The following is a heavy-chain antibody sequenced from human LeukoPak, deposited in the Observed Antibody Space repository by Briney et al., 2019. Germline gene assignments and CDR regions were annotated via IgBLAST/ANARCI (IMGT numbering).Heavy chain of an antibody. CDR3: AKSRCSSTSCPRTFDY. D-gene: IGHD2-2*01. CDR2: IYSGGST. J-gene: IGHJ4*02. Sequence: GGSLRLSCAASGFTVSSNYMSWVRQAPGKGLEWVSVIYSGGSTYYADSVKGRFTISRDNSKNTLYLQMNSLRAEDTAVYYCAKSRCSSTSCPRTFDYWGQGTLVTVSS. CDR1: GFTVSSNY. V-gene: IGHV3-53*01.